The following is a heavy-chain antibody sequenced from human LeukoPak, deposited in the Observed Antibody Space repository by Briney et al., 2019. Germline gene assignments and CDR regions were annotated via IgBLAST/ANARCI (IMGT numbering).Heavy chain of an antibody. CDR2: IYYSGST. Sequence: SETLSLTCTVSGGSISSYYWSWIRQPPGKGLEWIGYIYYSGSTNYNPSLKSRVTISVDTSKNQFSLKLGSVTAADTAVYYCARHPMIVVVPDYWGQGTLVTVSS. CDR3: ARHPMIVVVPDY. CDR1: GGSISSYY. J-gene: IGHJ4*02. D-gene: IGHD3-22*01. V-gene: IGHV4-59*08.